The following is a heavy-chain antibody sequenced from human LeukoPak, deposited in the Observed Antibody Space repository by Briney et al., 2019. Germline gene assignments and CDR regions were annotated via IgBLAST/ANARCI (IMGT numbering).Heavy chain of an antibody. Sequence: GGSLRLSCAASGFTFSGYWMSWVRQAPGKGLEWVANIKQDGSEKYYVDSVKGRFTISRDNAKNSLYPQMNSLRAEDTAVYYCARLPAYCSSSSCYYDYWGQGTLVTVSS. V-gene: IGHV3-7*01. CDR3: ARLPAYCSSSSCYYDY. CDR2: IKQDGSEK. CDR1: GFTFSGYW. J-gene: IGHJ4*02. D-gene: IGHD2-2*01.